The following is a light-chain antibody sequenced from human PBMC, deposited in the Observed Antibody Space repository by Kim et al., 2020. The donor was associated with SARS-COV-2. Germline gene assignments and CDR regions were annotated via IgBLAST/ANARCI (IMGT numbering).Light chain of an antibody. CDR3: QQYYSSPLT. Sequence: ATNNRKSSQSILYRSNTKSFLAWDQQKPGPTPKLFIYWTSTRASGVPDRFSSSGSGTDFTLTISSLQAEDVAVYYCQQYYSSPLTFGGGTKVDIK. CDR2: WTS. J-gene: IGKJ4*01. V-gene: IGKV4-1*01. CDR1: QSILYRSNTKSF.